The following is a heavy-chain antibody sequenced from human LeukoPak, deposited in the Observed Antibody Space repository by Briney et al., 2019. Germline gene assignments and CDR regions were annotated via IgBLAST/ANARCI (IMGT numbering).Heavy chain of an antibody. CDR1: GYTFTTYY. D-gene: IGHD3-22*01. V-gene: IGHV1-46*01. Sequence: ASVKVSCKASGYTFTTYYMHWVRQAPGQGLEWMAIINPSGGSTSYAQKFQGRVTMTRDTSTSTVYMELSSLRSEDTAVYYCARDVFSSGYYVGRYYFDYNGQGTLVTVSS. CDR2: INPSGGST. J-gene: IGHJ4*02. CDR3: ARDVFSSGYYVGRYYFDY.